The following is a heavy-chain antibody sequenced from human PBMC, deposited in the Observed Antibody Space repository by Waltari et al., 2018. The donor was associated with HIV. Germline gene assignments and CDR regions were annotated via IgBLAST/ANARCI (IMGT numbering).Heavy chain of an antibody. CDR1: GGSISSYY. J-gene: IGHJ5*02. D-gene: IGHD1-1*01. Sequence: QVQLQESGPGLVKPSETLSLTCTVSGGSISSYYWSWIRQPPGKGLEWIGYIYYSGSTNYNPARKSRVTISVDTSKNQFSLKLSSVTAADTAVYYCARGMENWFDPWGQGTLVTVSS. V-gene: IGHV4-59*01. CDR2: IYYSGST. CDR3: ARGMENWFDP.